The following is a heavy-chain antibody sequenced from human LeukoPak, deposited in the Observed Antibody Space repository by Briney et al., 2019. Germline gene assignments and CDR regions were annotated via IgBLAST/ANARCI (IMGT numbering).Heavy chain of an antibody. CDR1: RFTFSNYS. Sequence: GGSLRLSCAASRFTFSNYSMSWVRQAPGKGLEWVSYISRSGSAIFYTDSVKGRFTVSRDNAKNSLYLQMNSLRAEDTAVYYCARDVHPCDYTSGSYDYWGQGTLVTVSS. CDR2: ISRSGSAI. V-gene: IGHV3-48*01. J-gene: IGHJ4*02. CDR3: ARDVHPCDYTSGSYDY. D-gene: IGHD3-10*01.